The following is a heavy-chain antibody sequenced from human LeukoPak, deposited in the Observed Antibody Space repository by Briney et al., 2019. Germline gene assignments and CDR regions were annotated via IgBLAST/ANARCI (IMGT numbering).Heavy chain of an antibody. D-gene: IGHD1-26*01. CDR2: IHYNGIT. Sequence: PSETLSLTCTVSGSMYNYYWSWIRQPPGEGLEWIGYIHYNGITNYSPSLKSRVTMSLDTSKNQVSLKLNSVSAADTAVYYCARHISSGGTYAHFDYWGQGTLVTVSS. CDR3: ARHISSGGTYAHFDY. J-gene: IGHJ4*02. V-gene: IGHV4-59*08. CDR1: GSMYNYY.